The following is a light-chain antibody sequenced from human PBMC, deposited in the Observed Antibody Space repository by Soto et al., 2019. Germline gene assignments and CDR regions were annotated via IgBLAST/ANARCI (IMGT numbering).Light chain of an antibody. V-gene: IGKV1-17*01. CDR1: QGIRND. Sequence: DIQMTQSPSSLSASVGDRVTITCRASQGIRNDLGWYQQKPGKAPKRLIYAASSLQSGVPSRFSGSGSGTEFTLTVSSLQPDDIATYYCQQYSTFWTFGQGTKVDIK. CDR2: AAS. J-gene: IGKJ1*01. CDR3: QQYSTFWT.